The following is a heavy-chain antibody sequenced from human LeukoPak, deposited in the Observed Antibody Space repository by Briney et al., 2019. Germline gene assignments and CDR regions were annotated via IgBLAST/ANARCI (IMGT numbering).Heavy chain of an antibody. D-gene: IGHD6-25*01. Sequence: GGSLRLCCAASGFTFSNYWLTWVRQAQWQGLEWVANIKQDGSEKHYVDSVKGRFTISRDNAKNSLYLQMNSLRAEDTAVYYCARDRLIAYWGQGTLVTVSS. CDR1: GFTFSNYW. V-gene: IGHV3-7*01. CDR2: IKQDGSEK. CDR3: ARDRLIAY. J-gene: IGHJ4*02.